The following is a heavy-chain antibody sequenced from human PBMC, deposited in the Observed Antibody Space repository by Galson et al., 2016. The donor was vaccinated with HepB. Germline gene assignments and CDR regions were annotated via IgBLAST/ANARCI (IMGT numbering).Heavy chain of an antibody. Sequence: SLRLSCAVSGFAVSNNYMTWVRQAPGKGPEWVALIYSIGTTAYADSVKGRFTISRDNSRNTLNLEMKSLRADETAVYYFARKSDTYRYDGDFWGQGTLVTVSS. J-gene: IGHJ4*02. CDR2: IYSIGTT. CDR3: ARKSDTYRYDGDF. D-gene: IGHD3-16*02. CDR1: GFAVSNNY. V-gene: IGHV3-53*01.